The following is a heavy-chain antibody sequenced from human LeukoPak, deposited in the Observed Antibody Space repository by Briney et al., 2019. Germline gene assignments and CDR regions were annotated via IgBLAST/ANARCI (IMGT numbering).Heavy chain of an antibody. Sequence: SETLSLTCAVSGGSISSGGYSWSWIRQPPGTGLEWIGYIYHSGSTYYNPSLKSRVTISVDRSKNQFSLKLSSVTAADTAVYYCARGSGSYSDAFDIWGQGTMVTVSS. CDR1: GGSISSGGYS. J-gene: IGHJ3*02. CDR3: ARGSGSYSDAFDI. D-gene: IGHD1-26*01. CDR2: IYHSGST. V-gene: IGHV4-30-2*01.